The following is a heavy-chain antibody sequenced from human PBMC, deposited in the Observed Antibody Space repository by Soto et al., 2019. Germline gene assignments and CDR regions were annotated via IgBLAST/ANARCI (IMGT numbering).Heavy chain of an antibody. CDR3: ARDCDYDSSGYLY. J-gene: IGHJ4*02. V-gene: IGHV4-38-2*02. CDR1: GYSISSGYY. D-gene: IGHD3-22*01. CDR2: IYHSGST. Sequence: SETLSLTCAVSGYSISSGYYWGWIRQPPGKGLEWIGSIYHSGSTYYNPSLKSRVTISVDTSKNQFSLKLSSVTAADTAVYYCARDCDYDSSGYLYWGQGTLVTVSS.